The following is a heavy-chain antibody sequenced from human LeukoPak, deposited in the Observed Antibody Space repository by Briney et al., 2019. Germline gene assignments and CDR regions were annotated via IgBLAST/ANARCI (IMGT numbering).Heavy chain of an antibody. CDR2: ISGSASTI. Sequence: GGSLRLSCAASGFTFSSYEMNWVRQAPGKGLEWVSYISGSASTIYYADSVKGRFTISRDNAKNSLYLQINSLRAEDTAVYYCVRDSGCSGGSCYPSYDYWGQGPWSPSPQ. D-gene: IGHD2-15*01. CDR3: VRDSGCSGGSCYPSYDY. J-gene: IGHJ4*02. CDR1: GFTFSSYE. V-gene: IGHV3-48*03.